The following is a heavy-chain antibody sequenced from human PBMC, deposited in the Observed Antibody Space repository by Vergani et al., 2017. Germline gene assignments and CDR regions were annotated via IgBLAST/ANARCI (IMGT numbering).Heavy chain of an antibody. CDR3: ARIQVKYYYDSSGYYPPYY. D-gene: IGHD3-22*01. CDR1: GGSISSSSYY. V-gene: IGHV4-39*01. J-gene: IGHJ4*02. CDR2: IYYSGST. Sequence: QLQLQESGPGLVKPSETLSLTCTVSGGSISSSSYYWGWIRQPPGKGLEWIGSIYYSGSTYYNPSLKSRVTISVDTSKNQFSLKLSSVTAADTAVYYCARIQVKYYYDSSGYYPPYYWGQGTLVTVSS.